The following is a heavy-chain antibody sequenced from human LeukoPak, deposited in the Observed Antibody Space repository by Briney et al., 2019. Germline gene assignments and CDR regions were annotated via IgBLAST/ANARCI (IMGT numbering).Heavy chain of an antibody. Sequence: ASVTVSCKASGYTFTSYDINWVRQAPGQGLEWMGWMNPNSGNTGYAQKFQGRVTMTRNTSISTAYMELSSLRSEDTAVYYCARGPPILRFLEWLQNWFDPWGQGTLVTVSS. CDR3: ARGPPILRFLEWLQNWFDP. CDR2: MNPNSGNT. D-gene: IGHD3-3*01. CDR1: GYTFTSYD. J-gene: IGHJ5*02. V-gene: IGHV1-8*01.